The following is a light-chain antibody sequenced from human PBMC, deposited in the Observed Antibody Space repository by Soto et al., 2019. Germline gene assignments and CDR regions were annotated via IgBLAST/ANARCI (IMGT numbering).Light chain of an antibody. CDR1: SSDVGTYNY. Sequence: QSVLTQPASVSGSPGQSITISCSGTSSDVGTYNYVSWYQQHPGKAPKLVIYEVSNRPSGVSNRFSGSKSGNTASLTISGLQAEDEAVYYCGSYTSTSTLVVFGGGTKVTVL. V-gene: IGLV2-14*01. CDR2: EVS. CDR3: GSYTSTSTLVV. J-gene: IGLJ3*02.